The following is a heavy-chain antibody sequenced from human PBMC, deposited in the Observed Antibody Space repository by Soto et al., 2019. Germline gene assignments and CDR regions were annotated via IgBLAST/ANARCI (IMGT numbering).Heavy chain of an antibody. Sequence: EVQLVESGGGLVKPGGSLRLSCAASGFTFSNAWMSWVRQAPGKGLEWVGRIKSKTDGGTTDYAAPVKGRFTISRDESKNTLYLQMNSLKTEDNAVYYCKGGVVVITDDYWSQGTLVTVSS. J-gene: IGHJ4*02. V-gene: IGHV3-15*01. CDR2: IKSKTDGGTT. D-gene: IGHD3-22*01. CDR3: KGGVVVITDDY. CDR1: GFTFSNAW.